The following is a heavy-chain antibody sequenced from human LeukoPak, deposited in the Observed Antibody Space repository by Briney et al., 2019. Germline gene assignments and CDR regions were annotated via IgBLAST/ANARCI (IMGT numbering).Heavy chain of an antibody. CDR2: ISAYNGNT. CDR3: ARAGADFWSGYYDY. CDR1: GYTFTSYG. Sequence: ASVKVSCKASGYTFTSYGISWVRQAPGQGLEWMGWISAYNGNTDYAQKLQGRVTMTTDTSTSTAYMEVRSLRSDDTAVYYCARAGADFWSGYYDYWGQGTLVTVSS. J-gene: IGHJ4*02. D-gene: IGHD3-3*01. V-gene: IGHV1-18*01.